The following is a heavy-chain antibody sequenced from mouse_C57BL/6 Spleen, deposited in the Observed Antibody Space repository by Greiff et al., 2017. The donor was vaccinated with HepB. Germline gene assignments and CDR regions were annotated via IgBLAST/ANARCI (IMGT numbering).Heavy chain of an antibody. Sequence: VKLQESGAELVKPGASVKMSCKASGYTFTTYHIEWMKQNHGKRLEWIGNFNPYNDDTKYNEKLKDKATLTVEKSSSTVYLELSRLTSDDSAVYYCARSSTVVAGWYFDVWGTGTTVTVSS. J-gene: IGHJ1*03. D-gene: IGHD1-1*01. CDR3: ARSSTVVAGWYFDV. CDR1: GYTFTTYH. V-gene: IGHV1-47*01. CDR2: FNPYNDDT.